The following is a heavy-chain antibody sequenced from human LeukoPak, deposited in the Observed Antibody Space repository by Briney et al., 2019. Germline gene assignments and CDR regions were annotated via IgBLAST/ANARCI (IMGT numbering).Heavy chain of an antibody. CDR2: IIPIFGTA. CDR1: GGTFSSYA. V-gene: IGHV1-69*13. Sequence: GASVKVSCKASGGTFSSYAISWVRQAPGQGLEWMGGIIPIFGTANYAQKFQGRVTITADESTSTAYMELSSLRSEDTAVYYCAREAVAGTLFGMDVWGQGTTVTVSS. J-gene: IGHJ6*02. D-gene: IGHD6-19*01. CDR3: AREAVAGTLFGMDV.